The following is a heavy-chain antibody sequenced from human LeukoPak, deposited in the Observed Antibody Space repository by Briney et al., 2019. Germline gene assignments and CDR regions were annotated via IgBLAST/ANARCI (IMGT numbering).Heavy chain of an antibody. V-gene: IGHV3-21*01. CDR3: ARGESATNYYYMDV. CDR2: ISSSSSYI. D-gene: IGHD3-10*01. Sequence: GGSLRLSCAASGFIFSSYSMNWVRQAPGKGLEWVSSISSSSSYIYYTDSVKGRFTISRDNAKSSLYLQMNSLRAEDTAVYYCARGESATNYYYMDVWGKGTTVTVSS. J-gene: IGHJ6*03. CDR1: GFIFSSYS.